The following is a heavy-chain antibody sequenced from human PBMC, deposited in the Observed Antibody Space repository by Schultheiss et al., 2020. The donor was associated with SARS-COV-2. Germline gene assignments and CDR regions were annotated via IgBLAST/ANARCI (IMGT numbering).Heavy chain of an antibody. D-gene: IGHD1-26*01. CDR1: GFTCRSYV. CDR3: ARQIVGERHYYYYYGMDV. J-gene: IGHJ6*02. V-gene: IGHV3-23*01. Sequence: GESLKISCAASGFTCRSYVLTWVRQAPGKGLEWVSDMSGCGGSTDYADSVKGRFTISRDNSKNTLYLQMNSLRAEDTAVYYCARQIVGERHYYYYYGMDVWGQGTTVTVSS. CDR2: MSGCGGST.